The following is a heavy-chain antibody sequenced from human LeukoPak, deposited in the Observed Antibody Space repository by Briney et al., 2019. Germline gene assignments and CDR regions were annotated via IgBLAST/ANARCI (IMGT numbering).Heavy chain of an antibody. CDR2: INHSGST. CDR1: GGSFSGYY. Sequence: SETLSLTCAVYGGSFSGYYWSWIRQPPGKGLEWIGEINHSGSTNYNSSLKSRVTISVDTSKNQFSLKLSSVTAADTAVYYCARGIHYYDFWSGYYPRRDDAFDIWGQGTMVTVSS. J-gene: IGHJ3*02. CDR3: ARGIHYYDFWSGYYPRRDDAFDI. V-gene: IGHV4-34*01. D-gene: IGHD3-3*01.